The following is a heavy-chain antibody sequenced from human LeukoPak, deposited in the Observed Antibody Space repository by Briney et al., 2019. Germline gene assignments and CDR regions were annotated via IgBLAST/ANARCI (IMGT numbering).Heavy chain of an antibody. CDR3: ARDIGSGWGNYFDY. V-gene: IGHV1-3*01. CDR2: INAGNGNT. D-gene: IGHD6-19*01. J-gene: IGHJ4*02. CDR1: GYTFTIYA. Sequence: ASVTVSCRTSGYTFTIYAMHWVRQAPGQRLEWMGWINAGNGNTKYSQKFQGRVTITRDTSASTAYMELSSLRSEDTAVYYCARDIGSGWGNYFDYWGQGTLVTVSS.